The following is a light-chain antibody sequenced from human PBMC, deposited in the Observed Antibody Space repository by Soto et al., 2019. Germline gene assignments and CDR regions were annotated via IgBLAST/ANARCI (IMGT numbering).Light chain of an antibody. CDR2: GAS. J-gene: IGKJ4*01. Sequence: EIVLTQSPGTLSLSPGERATLSCRASQSVNNRYLAWYQQIPGQAPRLVIFGASSRATGIPDRFSGSGSGTDFTLTIIRLEPEEFAVYYCQKHGRSPGVTFGGGTKVEIK. CDR3: QKHGRSPGVT. V-gene: IGKV3-20*01. CDR1: QSVNNRY.